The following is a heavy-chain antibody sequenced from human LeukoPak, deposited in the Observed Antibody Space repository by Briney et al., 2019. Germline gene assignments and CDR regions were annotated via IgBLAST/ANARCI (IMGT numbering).Heavy chain of an antibody. D-gene: IGHD3-10*01. J-gene: IGHJ4*02. CDR2: IYTSGGT. CDR1: SGSITGYY. CDR3: ARNYYGSGSSYYFDY. Sequence: SETLSLTCTVSSGSITGYYWSWIRQPAGKGLEWIGRIYTSGGTNYNPSLKSRVTISVDTSKNQFSLKLSSVTAADTAVYYCARNYYGSGSSYYFDYWGQGTLVTVSS. V-gene: IGHV4-4*07.